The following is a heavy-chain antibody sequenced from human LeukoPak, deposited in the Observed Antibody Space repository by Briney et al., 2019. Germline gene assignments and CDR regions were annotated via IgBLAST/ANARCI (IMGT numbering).Heavy chain of an antibody. CDR2: ISYDGSNE. CDR3: AKSKFSCIGNNCYSPDY. CDR1: GLPFSSYA. V-gene: IGHV3-30*18. D-gene: IGHD2-15*01. Sequence: GRSLRLSCAASGLPFSSYAMHWVRQAPGKGLEGVALISYDGSNEHYADSVKGRFTISRDNSKNTLYLQVNSLRAEDTAVYYCAKSKFSCIGNNCYSPDYWGQGTLVTVSS. J-gene: IGHJ4*02.